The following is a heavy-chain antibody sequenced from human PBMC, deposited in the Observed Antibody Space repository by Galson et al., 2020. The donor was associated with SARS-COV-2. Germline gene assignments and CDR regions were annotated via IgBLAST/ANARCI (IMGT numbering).Heavy chain of an antibody. D-gene: IGHD3-22*01. CDR3: ARVPLYDTSGYYGDS. CDR2: IWYDGSNK. Sequence: GESLKISCAASGFTFRSYGMHWVRQAPGKGLEWLAVIWYDGSNKYYADSVKGRFTISRDDSKNTLYLEMNSLRAEDTAVYYCARVPLYDTSGYYGDSWGQGTLVIVSS. V-gene: IGHV3-33*01. CDR1: GFTFRSYG. J-gene: IGHJ4*02.